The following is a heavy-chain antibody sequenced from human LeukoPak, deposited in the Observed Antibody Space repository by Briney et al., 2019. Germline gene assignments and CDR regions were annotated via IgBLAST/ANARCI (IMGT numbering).Heavy chain of an antibody. CDR2: IKHSGST. Sequence: NPSETLSLTCAVYGGSFSGYYWSWIRQPPGKGLEWIGEIKHSGSTSYNPSLKSRVPISADTSKNQFSLKLSSVTAADTAVYYCARGLTIFGVAPLINWFDPWGQGTLVTVSS. CDR3: ARGLTIFGVAPLINWFDP. J-gene: IGHJ5*02. D-gene: IGHD3-3*01. CDR1: GGSFSGYY. V-gene: IGHV4-34*01.